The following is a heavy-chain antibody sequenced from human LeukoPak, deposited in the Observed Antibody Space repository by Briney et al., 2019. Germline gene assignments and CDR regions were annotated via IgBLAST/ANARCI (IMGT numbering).Heavy chain of an antibody. CDR2: IYYSGST. CDR1: GGSISSSSYY. CDR3: ARQTARAVRKTYYDILTGTGWFDP. J-gene: IGHJ5*02. D-gene: IGHD3-9*01. Sequence: PSETLSLTCTVSGGSISSSSYYWGWIRQPPGKGLEWIGSIYYSGSTYYNPSLKSRVTISVDTSKNQFSLKLSSVTAADTAVYYCARQTARAVRKTYYDILTGTGWFDPWGQGTLVTVSS. V-gene: IGHV4-39*01.